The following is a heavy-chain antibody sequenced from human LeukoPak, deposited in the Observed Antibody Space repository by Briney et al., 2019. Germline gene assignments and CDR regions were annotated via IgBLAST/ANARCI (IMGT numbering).Heavy chain of an antibody. CDR1: GDSISSYY. D-gene: IGHD3-3*01. CDR3: ARDLTIFGVVIPGDY. V-gene: IGHV4-4*07. CDR2: IYTSGNT. J-gene: IGHJ4*02. Sequence: SETLSLTCTVSGDSISSYYWSWIRQPAGKGLEWIGRIYTSGNTNYNPSLKSRVTMSVDTSKNQFSLNLSSVTAADTAVYYCARDLTIFGVVIPGDYWGQGTLVTVSS.